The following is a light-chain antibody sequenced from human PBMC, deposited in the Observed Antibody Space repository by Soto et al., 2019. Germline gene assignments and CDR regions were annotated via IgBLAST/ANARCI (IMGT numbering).Light chain of an antibody. CDR2: GAS. CDR1: QSVTTN. Sequence: EVVMTQSPATLFVSPGERATLSCRASQSVTTNMAWYQQKPGQAPRLLIYGASTRAPGFPARFSGSGSGTDFTLTISRLEPEDFAVYYCQQYGSSPPFTFGPGTKVDIK. CDR3: QQYGSSPPFT. V-gene: IGKV3-15*01. J-gene: IGKJ3*01.